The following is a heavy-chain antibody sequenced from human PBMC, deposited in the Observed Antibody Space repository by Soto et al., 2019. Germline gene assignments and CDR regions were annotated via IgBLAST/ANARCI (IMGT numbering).Heavy chain of an antibody. Sequence: GGSLRLSCAASGFTFTSYGMHWVRQAPGKGLEWVAVISYDGSNKYYADSVKGRFTISRDNSKNTLYLQMNSLRAEDTAVYYCAKEGLSYGSEATDYWGQGTLVTLSS. D-gene: IGHD3-10*01. V-gene: IGHV3-30*18. J-gene: IGHJ4*02. CDR1: GFTFTSYG. CDR2: ISYDGSNK. CDR3: AKEGLSYGSEATDY.